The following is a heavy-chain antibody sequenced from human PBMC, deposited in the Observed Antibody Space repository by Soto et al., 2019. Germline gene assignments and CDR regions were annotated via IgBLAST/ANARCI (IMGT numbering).Heavy chain of an antibody. V-gene: IGHV4-59*01. J-gene: IGHJ6*03. Sequence: QVQLQESGPGLVKPSETLSLTCTVSGGSISSYFWSWIRQPPGKGLEWIGSFYYSGSTNYNPSLKSRVTISVDTSNNQCSMKLNSVTAADTAMYYCASHLGYCSSATCPLLYYYLDGWGKGTEVTVSS. CDR2: FYYSGST. D-gene: IGHD2-2*01. CDR3: ASHLGYCSSATCPLLYYYLDG. CDR1: GGSISSYF.